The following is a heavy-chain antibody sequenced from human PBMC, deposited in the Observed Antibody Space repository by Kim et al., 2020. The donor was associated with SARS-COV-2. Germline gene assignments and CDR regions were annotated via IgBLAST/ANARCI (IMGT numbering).Heavy chain of an antibody. CDR3: AKDRIAVAHAAGPWAH. V-gene: IGHV3-23*01. D-gene: IGHD6-19*01. CDR1: GFTFSSYA. Sequence: GGSLRLSCAASGFTFSSYAMSWVRQAPGKGLEWVSAISGSGGSTYYADSVKGRFTISRDNSKNTLYLQMNSLRAEDTAVYYCAKDRIAVAHAAGPWAHWGQGTLVTVSS. CDR2: ISGSGGST. J-gene: IGHJ1*01.